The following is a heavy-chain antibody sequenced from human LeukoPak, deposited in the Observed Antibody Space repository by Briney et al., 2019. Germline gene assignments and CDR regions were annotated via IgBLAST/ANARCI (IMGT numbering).Heavy chain of an antibody. CDR3: ASRFSSSSDY. J-gene: IGHJ4*02. V-gene: IGHV1-69*13. CDR2: ISPIFGTA. D-gene: IGHD6-6*01. Sequence: SVKVSCKASGCTFSCYAISWVRQAPGQGLEWMGGISPIFGTANYAQKFQGRVTITADESTSTAYMELSSLRSEDTAVYYCASRFSSSSDYWGQGTLVTVSS. CDR1: GCTFSCYA.